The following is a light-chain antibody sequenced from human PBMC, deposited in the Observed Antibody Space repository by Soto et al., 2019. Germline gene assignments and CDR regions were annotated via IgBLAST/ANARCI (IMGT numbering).Light chain of an antibody. Sequence: EIVLTQSPDTLSLSPGERATLSCRASQSVSSSYLAWYQQKPGQAPRLLIYGASSRATGIPDRFSGSGSGTDFTLTISRLEPEDFAVYYCRQYDNSPITFDQETRLEIK. CDR3: RQYDNSPIT. V-gene: IGKV3-20*01. CDR1: QSVSSSY. CDR2: GAS. J-gene: IGKJ5*01.